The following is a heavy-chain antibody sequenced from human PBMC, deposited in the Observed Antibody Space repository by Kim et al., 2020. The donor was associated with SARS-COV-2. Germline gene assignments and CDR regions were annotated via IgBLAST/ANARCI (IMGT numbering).Heavy chain of an antibody. V-gene: IGHV3-30-3*01. CDR2: ISYDGSNK. CDR3: ARPADTAMVRSAFDI. D-gene: IGHD5-18*01. Sequence: GGSLRLSCAASGFTFSSYAMHWVRQAPGKGLEWVAVISYDGSNKYYADSVKGRFTISRDNSKNTLYLQMNSLRAEDTAVYYCARPADTAMVRSAFDIWGQGTMVTVSS. CDR1: GFTFSSYA. J-gene: IGHJ3*02.